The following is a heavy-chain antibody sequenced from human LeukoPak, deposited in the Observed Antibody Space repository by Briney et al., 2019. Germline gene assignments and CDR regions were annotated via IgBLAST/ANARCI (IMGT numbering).Heavy chain of an antibody. CDR1: GFTFSSYA. CDR3: AWEGRGSSWYVYDY. J-gene: IGHJ4*02. V-gene: IGHV3-30*04. Sequence: GGSLRLSCAASGFTFSSYAMHWVRQAPGKGLEWVAVISYDGSTEYYADSVKGRFTISRDNSKNTLYLQMNSLRPEDTAVYYCAWEGRGSSWYVYDYWGQGTLVTVSS. D-gene: IGHD6-13*01. CDR2: ISYDGSTE.